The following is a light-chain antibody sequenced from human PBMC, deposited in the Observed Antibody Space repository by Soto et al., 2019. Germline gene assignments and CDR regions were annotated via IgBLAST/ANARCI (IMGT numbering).Light chain of an antibody. J-gene: IGKJ4*01. V-gene: IGKV3-15*01. CDR2: GAS. CDR3: QQYNNWPLT. Sequence: EIVMTQSPATLSVSPGERATLSCRASQSVSSNLAWYQHKPGQAPRLLIYGASTRVTGVPARFSGSGSGTEFTFTINSLQSEDFAVYYCQQYNNWPLTFGGGTKVEIK. CDR1: QSVSSN.